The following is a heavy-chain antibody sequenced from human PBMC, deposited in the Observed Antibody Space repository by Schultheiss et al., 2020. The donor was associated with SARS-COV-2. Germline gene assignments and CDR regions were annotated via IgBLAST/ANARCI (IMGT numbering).Heavy chain of an antibody. J-gene: IGHJ5*02. V-gene: IGHV3-30-3*01. CDR2: ISYDGSNK. D-gene: IGHD2-2*01. CDR1: GFTFSSYA. CDR3: AGGQAHCRSVKCYGSPWFDP. Sequence: GGSLRLSCAASGFTFSSYAMHWVRQAPGKGLEWVAVISYDGSNKYYADSVKGRFTISRDNAKNSLYLQMNSLRAEDSAVYSCAGGQAHCRSVKCYGSPWFDPWGQGTLVTVSS.